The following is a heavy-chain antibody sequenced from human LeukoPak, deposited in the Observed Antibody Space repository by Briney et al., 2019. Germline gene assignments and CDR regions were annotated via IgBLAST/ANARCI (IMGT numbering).Heavy chain of an antibody. Sequence: SETLSLTCTVSGVAISSYYWSWSRQPAGKGLKWIGYIYYGGKTNYNPSLKSRVTISVDTSKNQFSLKLSSVTAADTAVYYCARGPGYCSSTSCYGLYMDVWGKGTTVTISS. J-gene: IGHJ6*03. V-gene: IGHV4-59*08. CDR3: ARGPGYCSSTSCYGLYMDV. CDR1: GVAISSYY. D-gene: IGHD2-2*01. CDR2: IYYGGKT.